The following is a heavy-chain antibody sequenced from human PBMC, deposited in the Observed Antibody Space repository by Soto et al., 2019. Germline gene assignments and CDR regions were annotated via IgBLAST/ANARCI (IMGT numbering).Heavy chain of an antibody. V-gene: IGHV6-1*01. D-gene: IGHD3-9*01. Sequence: PSQTLSLTCAISGDSVSSSSAAWNWIRQSPSRGLEWLGRTFYRSKWYNDYAVSVKSRITINADTSKNQVSLQLNSVTPEDTAVYYCARGDGDSGEYFXYWSQGTLVPVSS. CDR3: ARGDGDSGEYFXY. CDR2: TFYRSKWYN. CDR1: GDSVSSSSAA. J-gene: IGHJ4*02.